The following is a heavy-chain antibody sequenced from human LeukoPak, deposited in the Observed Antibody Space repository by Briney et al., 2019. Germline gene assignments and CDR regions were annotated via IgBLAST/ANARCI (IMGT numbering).Heavy chain of an antibody. CDR1: GFTFSTHG. J-gene: IGHJ4*02. CDR3: AKGFSTLWVNYFDD. Sequence: GGSLRLSCVASGFTFSTHGMHGVRQAPGKGVEWVAVIWQDGRSIYNEDSVKGRFTISRDTAENTVYLQMNSLTAEDTAVYYCAKGFSTLWVNYFDDWGQGTPVTVSS. D-gene: IGHD2-21*01. V-gene: IGHV3-33*06. CDR2: IWQDGRSI.